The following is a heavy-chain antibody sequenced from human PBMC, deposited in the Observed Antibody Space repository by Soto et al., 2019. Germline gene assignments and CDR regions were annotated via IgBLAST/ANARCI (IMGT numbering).Heavy chain of an antibody. D-gene: IGHD1-7*01. CDR3: ATWGHYYNWNWPQGDY. V-gene: IGHV4-31*03. CDR2: IYYSGST. J-gene: IGHJ4*02. Sequence: PSETLSLSCTVSGGSISSGGYYCSWIRQHPGKGLEWIGYIYYSGSTYYNPSLRSRVTISVDTSKNQFSLKLSSVTAADTAVYYCATWGHYYNWNWPQGDYWGQGTLVTVSS. CDR1: GGSISSGGYY.